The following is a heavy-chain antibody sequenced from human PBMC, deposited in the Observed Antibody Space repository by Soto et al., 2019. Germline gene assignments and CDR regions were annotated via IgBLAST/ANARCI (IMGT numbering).Heavy chain of an antibody. CDR1: GSGFISSG. D-gene: IGHD2-15*01. CDR2: IVVASGQT. V-gene: IGHV1-58*02. J-gene: IGHJ6*02. CDR3: SADRPDIGVGWWV. Sequence: ASVKVSCKASGSGFISSGIQWVRQAHGQRLEWIGWIVVASGQTNYAQNFRGRVAITRDTSTATAYIELTGLTSEDTAVYFCSADRPDIGVGWWVWGQGTTVTV.